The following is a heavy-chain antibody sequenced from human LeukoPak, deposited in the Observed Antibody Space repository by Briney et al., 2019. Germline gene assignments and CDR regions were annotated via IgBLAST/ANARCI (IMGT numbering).Heavy chain of an antibody. CDR1: GLHFHDYL. CDR3: AKNIRFLISSGWYWEAFDI. Sequence: PLRLSCAASGLHFHDYLMDWVRQAPGKGLEWDSGIRWNSGSIRYADSVKGRFPISRDNAKNSLYLQMNSRRADDMALYYCAKNIRFLISSGWYWEAFDIWGQGTLVTVS. V-gene: IGHV3-9*03. D-gene: IGHD6-19*01. J-gene: IGHJ3*02. CDR2: IRWNSGSI.